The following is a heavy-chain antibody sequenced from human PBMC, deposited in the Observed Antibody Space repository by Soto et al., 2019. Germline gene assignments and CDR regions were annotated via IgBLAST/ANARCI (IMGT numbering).Heavy chain of an antibody. D-gene: IGHD4-17*01. Sequence: QVQLVQSGAEVKKPGSSVKVSCKASGGTFSSYAISWVRQAPGQGLEWMGGIIPIFGTANYAQKFQGRVTITADESTSTAYMELSSLRSEDTAVYYCARTRELDYGGNLGIFDYWGQGTLVTVSS. CDR1: GGTFSSYA. V-gene: IGHV1-69*01. CDR3: ARTRELDYGGNLGIFDY. J-gene: IGHJ4*02. CDR2: IIPIFGTA.